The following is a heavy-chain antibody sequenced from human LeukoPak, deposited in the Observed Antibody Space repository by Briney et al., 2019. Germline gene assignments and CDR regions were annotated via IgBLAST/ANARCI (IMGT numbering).Heavy chain of an antibody. J-gene: IGHJ4*02. D-gene: IGHD2-15*01. Sequence: GVSLRLSCAASGFPFSNYAMSCVRQAPGRGLEWVSYISSSGSTIYYADSVQGRFTISRDNAKNSLYLQMNSLRAEDTAVYYCARDGYCSGGDCSNTPGVFDYWGQGTLVTVSS. CDR2: ISSSGSTI. CDR3: ARDGYCSGGDCSNTPGVFDY. CDR1: GFPFSNYA. V-gene: IGHV3-48*03.